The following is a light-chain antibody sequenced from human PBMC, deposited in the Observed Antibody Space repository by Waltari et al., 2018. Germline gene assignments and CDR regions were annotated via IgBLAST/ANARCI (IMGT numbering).Light chain of an antibody. J-gene: IGKJ1*01. CDR2: GAS. CDR1: LSISSN. V-gene: IGKV3-15*01. CDR3: QQYNNWTPWT. Sequence: EIVMPSPPTTLSASPGERATLSCRASLSISSNLACYQQKPGQPPRLLMYGASTTATGIPARFSGSGSGTEFTLTINSMQSEDFAVYYCQQYNNWTPWTFGQGTKVGIK.